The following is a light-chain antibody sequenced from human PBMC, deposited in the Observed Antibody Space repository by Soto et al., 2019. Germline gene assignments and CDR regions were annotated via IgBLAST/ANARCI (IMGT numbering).Light chain of an antibody. V-gene: IGLV2-14*01. CDR2: EVS. CDR1: TNDVGGYNY. J-gene: IGLJ1*01. Sequence: SVLTQPASVSGSPGRSITISCTGTTNDVGGYNYVSWYQQHPGKAPKLLIFEVSSRPSGVSNRFSGSKSGNTASLTISALQAEDEADYFCNSYTSSTSRPYVFGTGTKVTVL. CDR3: NSYTSSTSRPYV.